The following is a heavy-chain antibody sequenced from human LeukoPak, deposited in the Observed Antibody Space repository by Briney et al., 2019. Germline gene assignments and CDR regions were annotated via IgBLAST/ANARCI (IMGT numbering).Heavy chain of an antibody. Sequence: GGSLRLSCAASGFSFSNYGMHWVRQAPGKRLEWVAVISYDRTDKYYADSVRGRFTISRDNSKNTLYLQMNSLRAEDTAVYYCAKGGQVDTIHDAFDIWGQGTMVTVSS. CDR2: ISYDRTDK. J-gene: IGHJ3*02. D-gene: IGHD2-21*01. V-gene: IGHV3-30*18. CDR1: GFSFSNYG. CDR3: AKGGQVDTIHDAFDI.